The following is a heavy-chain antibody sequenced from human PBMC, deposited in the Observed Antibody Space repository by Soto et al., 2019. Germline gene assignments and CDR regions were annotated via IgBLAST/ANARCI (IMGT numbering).Heavy chain of an antibody. CDR3: AREPIYDSSGYYYNNFDY. Sequence: SLRLSCAASGFTFSSYGMHWVRQAPGKGLEWVAVIWYDGSNKYYADSVKGRFTISRDNSKNTLYLQMNSLRAEDTAVYYCAREPIYDSSGYYYNNFDYWGQGTLVTVSS. CDR1: GFTFSSYG. J-gene: IGHJ4*02. CDR2: IWYDGSNK. D-gene: IGHD3-22*01. V-gene: IGHV3-33*01.